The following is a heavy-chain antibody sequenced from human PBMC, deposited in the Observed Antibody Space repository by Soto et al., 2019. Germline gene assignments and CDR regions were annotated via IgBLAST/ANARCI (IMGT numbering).Heavy chain of an antibody. CDR3: ARSSGTYSDFDY. CDR1: GYTFTAYT. Sequence: ASVRVSCKASGYTFTAYTMHWIRQAPGQGLEWMGWIDPNSGGTNYAQKFQGRVTMTRDTSISTAYMELSSLRSDDTALYYCARSSGTYSDFDYWGQGTQVTVSS. CDR2: IDPNSGGT. V-gene: IGHV1-2*02. D-gene: IGHD1-26*01. J-gene: IGHJ4*01.